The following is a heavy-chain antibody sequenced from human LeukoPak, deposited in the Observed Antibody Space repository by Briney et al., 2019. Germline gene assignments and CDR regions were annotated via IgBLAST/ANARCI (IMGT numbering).Heavy chain of an antibody. CDR1: GGTFSSYT. Sequence: SVKVSCKASGGTFSSYTISWVRQAPGQGLEWMGRIIPILGIANYAQKFQGRVTITADKSASTAYMELSSLRSEDTAVYYCASGWLQSHDAFDIWGQGTMVTVSS. D-gene: IGHD5-24*01. V-gene: IGHV1-69*02. CDR3: ASGWLQSHDAFDI. CDR2: IIPILGIA. J-gene: IGHJ3*02.